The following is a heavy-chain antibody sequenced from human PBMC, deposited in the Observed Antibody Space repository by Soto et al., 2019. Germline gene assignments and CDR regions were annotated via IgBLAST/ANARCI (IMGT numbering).Heavy chain of an antibody. V-gene: IGHV4-31*03. CDR2: IHYSGST. CDR1: GGSISSGGYY. CDR3: AKSVGTTTALVFDY. D-gene: IGHD1-26*01. J-gene: IGHJ4*02. Sequence: SETLSLTFTVSGGSISSGGYYWNWIRHHPGKGLEWIAYIHYSGSTYYNPSLKSRVTISVDTSKNQFSLRLSSVTAADTAVYYCAKSVGTTTALVFDYWRQRTLVTV.